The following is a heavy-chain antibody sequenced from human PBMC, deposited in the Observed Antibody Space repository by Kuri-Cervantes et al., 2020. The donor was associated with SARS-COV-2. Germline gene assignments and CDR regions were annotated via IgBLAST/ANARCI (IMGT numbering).Heavy chain of an antibody. CDR3: AKDLLEYYDFWSGYYTGEYGMDV. J-gene: IGHJ6*02. D-gene: IGHD3-3*01. CDR2: ISYDGSNK. CDR1: GFTFSSYG. Sequence: GESLKISCAASGFTFSSYGMHWVRQAPGKGLEWVAVISYDGSNKYYADSVKGRFTISRDNSKNTLYLQMNSLRAEDTAVYYCAKDLLEYYDFWSGYYTGEYGMDVWGQGPTVTVSS. V-gene: IGHV3-30*18.